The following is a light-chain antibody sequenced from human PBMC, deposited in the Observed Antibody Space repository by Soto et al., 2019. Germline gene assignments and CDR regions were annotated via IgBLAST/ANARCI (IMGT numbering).Light chain of an antibody. CDR1: QSISSTL. CDR2: SSS. Sequence: EIELTPSPGTPSLSPVERATLSCRASQSISSTLLAWYQQKTGQAPRLLIYSSSIRATGIPDRFSGSGSGTDFTLTISSLEPEDFAVYYCQQYGSSLITFGQGTRLEIK. CDR3: QQYGSSLIT. J-gene: IGKJ5*01. V-gene: IGKV3-20*01.